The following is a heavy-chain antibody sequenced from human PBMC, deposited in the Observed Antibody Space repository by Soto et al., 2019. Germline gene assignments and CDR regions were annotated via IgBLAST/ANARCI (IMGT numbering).Heavy chain of an antibody. CDR1: GFTFSSYA. CDR2: VTGGGYYT. V-gene: IGHV3-23*01. D-gene: IGHD2-15*01. Sequence: GGSLRLSCAASGFTFSSYAMSWVRQAPGKGLEWVSAVTGGGYYTYYVDSVMGRFTISRDNSRNTLYLQMNSLRAEDTAVYYCAKVRGELGYCSGGSCYFDYWGQGTLVTVSS. CDR3: AKVRGELGYCSGGSCYFDY. J-gene: IGHJ4*02.